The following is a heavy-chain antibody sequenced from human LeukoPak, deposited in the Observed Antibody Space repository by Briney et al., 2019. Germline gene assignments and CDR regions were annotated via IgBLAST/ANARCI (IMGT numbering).Heavy chain of an antibody. CDR3: ARTGRFDWNFDS. CDR2: ISSSGTAI. J-gene: IGHJ4*02. Sequence: TGGSLRLSCAASGFTFTSYEMNWVRQAPGKGLEWVSYISSSGTAIYHADSVKGRFTISRDNAQNSLFLQMNSLRAEDTAVYYCARTGRFDWNFDSWGQGTLVTVSS. V-gene: IGHV3-48*03. CDR1: GFTFTSYE. D-gene: IGHD1-1*01.